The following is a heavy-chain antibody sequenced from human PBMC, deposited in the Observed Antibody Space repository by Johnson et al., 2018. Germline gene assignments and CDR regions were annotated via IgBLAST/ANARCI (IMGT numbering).Heavy chain of an antibody. Sequence: QVQLQESGPGLVKPSETLSLTCTVSGGSISPYYWSWIRQPPGKGLEWIGYSYYTGGINYNPSLKSLVTLSVDTSKNHFSLNLTSVTAAATAVYQCARGSYYMDVWGKGTTVTVSS. CDR2: SYYTGGI. J-gene: IGHJ6*03. CDR3: ARGSYYMDV. CDR1: GGSISPYY. V-gene: IGHV4-59*01.